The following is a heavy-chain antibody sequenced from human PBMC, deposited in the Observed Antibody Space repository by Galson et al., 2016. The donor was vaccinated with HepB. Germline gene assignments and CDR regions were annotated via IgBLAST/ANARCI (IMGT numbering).Heavy chain of an antibody. CDR3: AREMHVAAAAAFDF. J-gene: IGHJ4*02. CDR1: GFTFSTYA. Sequence: SLRLSCAASGFTFSTYAMSWIRQAPRKGLEWVSYISGDGRTINYADSVKGRFTISRDNAKNSLYLQMNSLRAEDTAVYYCAREMHVAAAAAFDFWGRGTLVTVSS. D-gene: IGHD6-13*01. V-gene: IGHV3-11*04. CDR2: ISGDGRTI.